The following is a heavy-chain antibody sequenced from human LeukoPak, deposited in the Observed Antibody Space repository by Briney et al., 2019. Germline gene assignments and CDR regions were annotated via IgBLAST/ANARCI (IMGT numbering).Heavy chain of an antibody. V-gene: IGHV1-46*01. J-gene: IGHJ4*02. CDR2: INPGTGGT. D-gene: IGHD2-8*02. Sequence: ASVKVSCKASGYTFTSYFIHWVRQAPGQGLEWMGIINPGTGGTTYAPNFQGRVTMASDTSTSTAYMELTSLRSDDTAVYYCARHPAYCTGVCWGQGTLVTVSS. CDR3: ARHPAYCTGVC. CDR1: GYTFTSYF.